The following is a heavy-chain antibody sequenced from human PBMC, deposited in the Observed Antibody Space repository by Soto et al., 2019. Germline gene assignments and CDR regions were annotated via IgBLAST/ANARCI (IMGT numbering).Heavy chain of an antibody. CDR2: ISGSGGST. J-gene: IGHJ4*02. CDR1: GFTFSNYA. D-gene: IGHD6-19*01. CDR3: ARRSSGWYFDY. Sequence: EVQLLESGGGLVQPGGSLRLSCAAPGFTFSNYAMNWVRQAPGKGLEWVSVISGSGGSTYYADSVKGRFTISRDNSKNTLYLQMNSLRGEDTAVYYCARRSSGWYFDYWRQGTLVTVPS. V-gene: IGHV3-23*01.